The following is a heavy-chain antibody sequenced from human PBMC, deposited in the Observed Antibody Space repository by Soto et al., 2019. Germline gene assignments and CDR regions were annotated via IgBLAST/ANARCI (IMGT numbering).Heavy chain of an antibody. Sequence: GGSLRLSCAASGFTFSTSVMHWVRQAPGRGMEWVAIISYDGSNKYFADSVKGRFTISRDNSRNTLYLQMNSLRAEDTAVYYCAKERWLPSGPFDYWGQGTLVTVSS. CDR1: GFTFSTSV. CDR3: AKERWLPSGPFDY. V-gene: IGHV3-30*18. D-gene: IGHD3-22*01. J-gene: IGHJ4*02. CDR2: ISYDGSNK.